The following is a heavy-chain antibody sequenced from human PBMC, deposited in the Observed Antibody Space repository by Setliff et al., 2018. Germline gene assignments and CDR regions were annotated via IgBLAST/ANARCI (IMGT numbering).Heavy chain of an antibody. D-gene: IGHD3-3*01. Sequence: ASVKVSCKASGYTFTSYDTNWVRQATGQGLEWMGWMNPNSGNTGYAQKFQGRVTITRNTSISTAYMELSSLRSEDTAVYYCARGRRGNYDFWSGYSNWFDPWGQGTLVTVSS. CDR3: ARGRRGNYDFWSGYSNWFDP. J-gene: IGHJ5*02. CDR2: MNPNSGNT. V-gene: IGHV1-8*03. CDR1: GYTFTSYD.